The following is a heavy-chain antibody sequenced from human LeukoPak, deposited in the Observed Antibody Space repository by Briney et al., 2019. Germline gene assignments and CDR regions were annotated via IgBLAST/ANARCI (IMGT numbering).Heavy chain of an antibody. Sequence: GASVKVSCKASGYTFTSYYMHWVRQAPGQGLEWMGIINPSGGSTSYAQKFQGRVTMTRDTSTSTVYMELSSLRSEDTAVYYCAREREAAAMRGFLYYYGMDVWGQGTTVTVSS. CDR3: AREREAAAMRGFLYYYGMDV. CDR1: GYTFTSYY. CDR2: INPSGGST. D-gene: IGHD2-2*01. V-gene: IGHV1-46*01. J-gene: IGHJ6*02.